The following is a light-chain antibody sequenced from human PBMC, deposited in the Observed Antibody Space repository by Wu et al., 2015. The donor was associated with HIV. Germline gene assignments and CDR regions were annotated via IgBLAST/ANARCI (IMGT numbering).Light chain of an antibody. Sequence: EIVLTQSPGTLSLSPGERATLSCRASQSVSSSYLAWYQQKPGQAPRLLIYGASTGATGIPDRFGGIGSGTDFTLTISRLEPEDFAVYYCQQYGSSPLTFGQGTKVEIK. CDR1: QSVSSSY. CDR2: GAS. V-gene: IGKV3-20*01. J-gene: IGKJ1*01. CDR3: QQYGSSPLT.